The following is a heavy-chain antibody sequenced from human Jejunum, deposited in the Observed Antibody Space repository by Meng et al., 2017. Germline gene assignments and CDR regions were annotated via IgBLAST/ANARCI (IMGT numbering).Heavy chain of an antibody. V-gene: IGHV3-23*04. J-gene: IGHJ4*02. CDR3: AKPYGSGDFDS. Sequence: DVELVEWGGGLAQRGGSLRLSCAASGFTFTDSGMSWVRQAPGKGLEWVSTISLSGDSTKYADSVKGRFTISRDNSKNTLYLQMNSLRAEDTAVYFCAKPYGSGDFDSWGQGTLVTVSS. D-gene: IGHD3-10*01. CDR2: ISLSGDST. CDR1: GFTFTDSG.